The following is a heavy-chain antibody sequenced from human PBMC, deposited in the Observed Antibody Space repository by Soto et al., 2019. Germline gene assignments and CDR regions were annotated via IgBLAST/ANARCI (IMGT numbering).Heavy chain of an antibody. CDR1: GASITSGNYY. D-gene: IGHD6-13*01. J-gene: IGHJ4*02. Sequence: SETLSLTCTVSGASITSGNYYWGWIRQPPGKGLQWIGSSSYTGNTYFNPSLRSRVTISFDTSKNQFSLRLTSVTASDTAVYYCARPDSSSWDGPLDSWGQGTLVTVSS. V-gene: IGHV4-39*01. CDR3: ARPDSSSWDGPLDS. CDR2: SSYTGNT.